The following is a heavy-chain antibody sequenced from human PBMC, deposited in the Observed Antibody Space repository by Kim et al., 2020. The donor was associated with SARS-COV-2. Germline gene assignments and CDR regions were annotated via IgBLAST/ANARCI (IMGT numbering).Heavy chain of an antibody. CDR3: ARDGGGNAFDI. D-gene: IGHD1-26*01. Sequence: TNYAQRFKARVTMTRDTSISPAYMERSRLGSDDTAVYYCARDGGGNAFDIWGQGTMVTVSS. V-gene: IGHV1-2*02. J-gene: IGHJ3*02. CDR2: T.